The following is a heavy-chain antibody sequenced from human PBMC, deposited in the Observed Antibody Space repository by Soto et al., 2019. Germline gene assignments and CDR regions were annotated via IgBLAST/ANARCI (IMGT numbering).Heavy chain of an antibody. J-gene: IGHJ6*02. CDR2: IIPIFGTA. D-gene: IGHD6-19*01. CDR1: GGTFSSYA. Sequence: ASVKVSCKASGGTFSSYAISWVRQAPGQGLEWMGGIIPIFGTANYAQKFQGRVTITADESTSTAYMELSSLRSEDTAVYYCASRGSPGYSSGRFYYGMDVWGQGTTVTVSS. CDR3: ASRGSPGYSSGRFYYGMDV. V-gene: IGHV1-69*13.